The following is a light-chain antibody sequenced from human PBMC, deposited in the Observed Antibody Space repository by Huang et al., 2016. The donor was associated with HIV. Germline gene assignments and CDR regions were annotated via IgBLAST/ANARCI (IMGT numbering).Light chain of an antibody. CDR1: QNIDPF. CDR3: QRYNIAPRA. J-gene: IGKJ1*01. V-gene: IGKV1-27*01. CDR2: AAS. Sequence: DIQLTQSPSSLSASPGVRVTLTCRTSQNIDPFLAWYQQKPGGVPKLLIYAASTLPSGVPSRFSGRGSGTDFALTISSLQPEDAATYYCQRYNIAPRAFGQGTTV.